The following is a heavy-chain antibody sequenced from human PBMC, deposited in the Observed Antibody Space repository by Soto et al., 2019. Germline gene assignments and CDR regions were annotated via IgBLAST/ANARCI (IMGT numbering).Heavy chain of an antibody. CDR2: INPSGGST. CDR1: GYTFTSYY. D-gene: IGHD3-10*01. CDR3: ARGRSYYGSGSYYTGYYMDV. V-gene: IGHV1-46*03. Sequence: QVQLVQSGAEVKKPGASVKVSCKASGYTFTSYYMHWVRQAPGQGLEWMGIINPSGGSTSYAQKFQGRVTMTRDTSTSTVYLELRRMRSEDTAVYYCARGRSYYGSGSYYTGYYMDVWGKGTTVTVSS. J-gene: IGHJ6*03.